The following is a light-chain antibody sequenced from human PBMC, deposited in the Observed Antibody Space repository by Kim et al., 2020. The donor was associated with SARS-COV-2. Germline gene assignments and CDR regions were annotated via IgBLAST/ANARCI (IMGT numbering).Light chain of an antibody. CDR1: QSVVND. V-gene: IGKV3-15*01. CDR3: QQYNNWHPIT. CDR2: DAS. J-gene: IGKJ4*01. Sequence: YPVETVTLPYRASQSVVNDLVWYQQKTREYPRLLLYDASTSVTGVPARFSGSGSGTEVTLTISSLQSADFAVYYCQQYNNWHPITFGGGTRVDIK.